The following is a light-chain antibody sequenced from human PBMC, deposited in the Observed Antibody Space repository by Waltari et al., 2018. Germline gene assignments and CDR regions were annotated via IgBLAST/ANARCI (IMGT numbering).Light chain of an antibody. CDR3: MQGTHWPHT. Sequence: DVVLTQSPLSLSVTLGPPASIPCRSSQSLVFTNGNIYLHWFRQRPGQSPRRLIYKISNRESGVPDRFTGSGSGTDFTLRISRVEAEDVGVYYCMQGTHWPHTFGQGTKLEIK. CDR1: QSLVFTNGNIY. V-gene: IGKV2-30*01. J-gene: IGKJ2*01. CDR2: KIS.